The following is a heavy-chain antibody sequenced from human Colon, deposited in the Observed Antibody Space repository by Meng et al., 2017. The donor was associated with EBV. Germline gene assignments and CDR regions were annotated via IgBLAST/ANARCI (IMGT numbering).Heavy chain of an antibody. CDR2: IHHSGSA. CDR3: ASFDHIPRRNYFDY. V-gene: IGHV4-30-4*01. Sequence: QVQLPESGPGLVEPSQTLSLTCTVSGGSMSSGNSYWSWIRQPPGKGLEWIGYIHHSGSAYYNPSLKSRVSISVDTSKNQFSLNLNSMTAADTAVYYCASFDHIPRRNYFDYWGQGTLVTVSS. D-gene: IGHD2-21*01. CDR1: GGSMSSGNSY. J-gene: IGHJ4*02.